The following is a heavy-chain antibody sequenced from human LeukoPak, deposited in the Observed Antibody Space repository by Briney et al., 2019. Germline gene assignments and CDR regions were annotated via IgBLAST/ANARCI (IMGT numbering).Heavy chain of an antibody. CDR1: GFTFSSYE. CDR3: ASKYSSSWDGDY. CDR2: ISTSGSTI. D-gene: IGHD6-13*01. Sequence: PGGSLRLSCAASGFTFSSYEVNWVRQAPGKGLEWVSYISTSGSTIYYADSVKGRFTISRDNAKKSLYLQMNSLRAEDTAVYYCASKYSSSWDGDYWGQGTLVTVSS. J-gene: IGHJ4*02. V-gene: IGHV3-48*03.